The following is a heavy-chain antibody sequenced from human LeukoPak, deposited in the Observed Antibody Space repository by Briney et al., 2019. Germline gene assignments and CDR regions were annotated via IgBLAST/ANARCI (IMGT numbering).Heavy chain of an antibody. CDR1: GFTFSDYG. CDR3: ARGRRDGYNGSGY. V-gene: IGHV3-30*02. CDR2: IRYDGNNK. D-gene: IGHD5-24*01. J-gene: IGHJ4*02. Sequence: GGSLRLSCAASGFTFSDYGMHWVRQAPGKGLEWVAFIRYDGNNKYYADSVKGRFTISRDDSKNTLYLQMNSLRAEDTAVYYCARGRRDGYNGSGYWGQGTLVTVSS.